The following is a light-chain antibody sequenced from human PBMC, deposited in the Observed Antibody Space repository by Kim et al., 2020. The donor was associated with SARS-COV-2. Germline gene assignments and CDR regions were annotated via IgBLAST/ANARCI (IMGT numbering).Light chain of an antibody. CDR3: QKCDSAPWT. J-gene: IGKJ1*01. CDR1: KDISNY. V-gene: IGKV1-27*01. Sequence: ASVGDRVTITCRASKDISNYLAWFQLKPGKAPKLLIYAASALQPGVPSRFSGSGSGTDFTLTVTSLQPEDVATYYCQKCDSAPWTFGQGTKVDIK. CDR2: AAS.